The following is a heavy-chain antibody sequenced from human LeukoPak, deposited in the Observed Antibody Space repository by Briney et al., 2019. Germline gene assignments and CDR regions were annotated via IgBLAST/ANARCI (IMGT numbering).Heavy chain of an antibody. J-gene: IGHJ4*02. Sequence: GGSMRLSCAASGFTFSSYSMNWVRQAPGKGLEWVSSISSSSSYIYYADSGKGRFTISRDNAKNSLYLQMNSLRAEDTAVYYCARGTDYDMTWEYDYWGQGTLVTVSS. D-gene: IGHD3-9*01. CDR2: ISSSSSYI. CDR3: ARGTDYDMTWEYDY. CDR1: GFTFSSYS. V-gene: IGHV3-21*01.